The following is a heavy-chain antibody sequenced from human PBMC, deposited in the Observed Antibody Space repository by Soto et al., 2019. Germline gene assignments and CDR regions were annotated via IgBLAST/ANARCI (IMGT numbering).Heavy chain of an antibody. D-gene: IGHD4-4*01. Sequence: GKGPEWVGFIRSKAYGGTTEYAASVKGRFTISRDDSKSIAYLQMNSLKTEDTAVYYCTRAPRNDYSNYDFDYWGQGTLVTVSS. V-gene: IGHV3-49*02. CDR2: IRSKAYGGTT. CDR3: TRAPRNDYSNYDFDY. J-gene: IGHJ4*02.